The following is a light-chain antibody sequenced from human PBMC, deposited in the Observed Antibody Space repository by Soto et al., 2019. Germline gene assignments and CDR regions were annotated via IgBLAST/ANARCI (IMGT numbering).Light chain of an antibody. Sequence: QSVLTQPPSASGSPGQSVTISCTGTSSDVGGYNYVSWYQQHPGKAPKLIIYEVTKRPSGVPARFSGSKSGNTASLTLSGLQPEDEADYYCGSHAGSNSWVFGGGTQLTVL. J-gene: IGLJ3*02. V-gene: IGLV2-8*01. CDR2: EVT. CDR1: SSDVGGYNY. CDR3: GSHAGSNSWV.